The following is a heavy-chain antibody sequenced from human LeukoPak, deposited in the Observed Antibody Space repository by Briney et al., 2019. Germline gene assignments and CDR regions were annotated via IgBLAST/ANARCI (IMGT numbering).Heavy chain of an antibody. CDR3: ASGYGSGSYSTLDY. CDR1: GASIASSSFY. V-gene: IGHV4-39*07. CDR2: IYYTGST. J-gene: IGHJ4*02. D-gene: IGHD3-10*01. Sequence: SETLSLTCTVSGASIASSSFYWGWVRQPPGKGLEYIGAIYYTGSTYYNPSLKSRVTISVDTSKHQFSLKLSSVTAADTAVYYCASGYGSGSYSTLDYWGQGTLVTVSS.